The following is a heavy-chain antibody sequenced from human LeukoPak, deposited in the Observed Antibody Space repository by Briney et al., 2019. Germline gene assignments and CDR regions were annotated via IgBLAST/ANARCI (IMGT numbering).Heavy chain of an antibody. CDR3: ARCETNRITIFGDYYYYGMDV. D-gene: IGHD3-3*01. V-gene: IGHV1-69*01. CDR1: GGTFSSFA. CDR2: IIPIFGTA. J-gene: IGHJ6*02. Sequence: GSSVKVSCKASGGTFSSFAISWVRQAPGQGLEWMGGIIPIFGTANYAQKFQGRVTITADESTSTAYMELSSLRSEDTAVYYCARCETNRITIFGDYYYYGMDVWGQGTTVTVSS.